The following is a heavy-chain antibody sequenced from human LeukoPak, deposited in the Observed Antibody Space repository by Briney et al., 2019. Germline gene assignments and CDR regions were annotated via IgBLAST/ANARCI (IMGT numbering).Heavy chain of an antibody. V-gene: IGHV3-7*05. D-gene: IGHD6-19*01. Sequence: PGGSLRLSCAASGFTFNNYWISWVRQAPGKGLEWVANIKQDGSETYHVDSVQGRFTISRDNAKNSLYLQMNSLRAEDTAVYYCARLGGWYFDYWGQGTLVTVSS. CDR3: ARLGGWYFDY. J-gene: IGHJ4*02. CDR1: GFTFNNYW. CDR2: IKQDGSET.